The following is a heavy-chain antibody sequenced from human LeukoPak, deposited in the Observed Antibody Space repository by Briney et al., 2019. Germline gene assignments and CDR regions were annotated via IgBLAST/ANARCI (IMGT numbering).Heavy chain of an antibody. Sequence: GGSLRLSCAASGFTFSSYAMSWVRQAPGKGLEWVSAIIGGGGSTYYADSVKGRFPISRDNSNNTLYLQMYSLRAEDTAVYYCAKGVALLWFGELVSWGQGTLVTVSS. V-gene: IGHV3-23*01. CDR2: IIGGGGST. CDR3: AKGVALLWFGELVS. J-gene: IGHJ5*02. CDR1: GFTFSSYA. D-gene: IGHD3-10*01.